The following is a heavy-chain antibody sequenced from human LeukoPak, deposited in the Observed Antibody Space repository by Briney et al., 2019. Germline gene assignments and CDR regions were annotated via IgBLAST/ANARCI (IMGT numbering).Heavy chain of an antibody. V-gene: IGHV4-61*01. Sequence: SETLSLTCTVSGGSVSSGSYYWSWIRQPPGKGLEWIGYIYNSGNINYNPSFKSRVTISEDTPKNQFSLKLSSVTAADTAVYYCVRDRELNYWGQGTLVTVSS. CDR2: IYNSGNI. CDR3: VRDRELNY. J-gene: IGHJ4*02. D-gene: IGHD3-10*01. CDR1: GGSVSSGSYY.